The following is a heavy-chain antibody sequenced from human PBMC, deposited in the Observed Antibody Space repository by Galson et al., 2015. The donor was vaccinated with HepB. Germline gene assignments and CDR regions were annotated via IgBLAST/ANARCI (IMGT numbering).Heavy chain of an antibody. CDR3: ARHLSNWGGYYYGMDV. CDR1: GGSISSSTYY. CDR2: IYYSGGT. V-gene: IGHV4-39*01. D-gene: IGHD7-27*01. J-gene: IGHJ6*02. Sequence: SETLSLTCTVSGGSISSSTYYWGWIRQPPGKGLEWIGSIYYSGGTYYNPSLKSRVTVSVDTSKNQFSLKLSSVTAADTAVYYCARHLSNWGGYYYGMDVWGQGTTVTVSS.